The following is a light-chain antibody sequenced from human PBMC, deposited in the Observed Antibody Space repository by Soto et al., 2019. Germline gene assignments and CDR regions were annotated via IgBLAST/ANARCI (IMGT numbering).Light chain of an antibody. Sequence: EIQMTQSPSSLSACVGDRITITCRPSETISTNLNWYQYKPGKAPKLLIYAASTLQSGVPSRFSGSGSWTGFALTISSLQCEDFASYYCQQRYSTPPQFGGGTNVHIK. J-gene: IGKJ4*02. CDR2: AAS. V-gene: IGKV1-39*01. CDR3: QQRYSTPPQ. CDR1: ETISTN.